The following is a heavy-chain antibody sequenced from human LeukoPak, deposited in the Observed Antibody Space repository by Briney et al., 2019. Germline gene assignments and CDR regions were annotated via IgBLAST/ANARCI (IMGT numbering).Heavy chain of an antibody. CDR1: GFTFSRYV. CDR2: ISGSGGST. Sequence: GGSLRLSCAASGFTFSRYVMSWVRQAPGEGLEWVSSISGSGGSTYYADSVKGRFTISRDNSKNTLYVQMNSLRAEDTAVYYCAKYNWNDGDFDYWGQGTLVTVSS. V-gene: IGHV3-23*01. J-gene: IGHJ4*02. CDR3: AKYNWNDGDFDY. D-gene: IGHD1-20*01.